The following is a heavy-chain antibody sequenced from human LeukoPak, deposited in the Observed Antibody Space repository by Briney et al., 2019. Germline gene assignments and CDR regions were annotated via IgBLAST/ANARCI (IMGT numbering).Heavy chain of an antibody. D-gene: IGHD4-17*01. CDR3: ARTSGDPFDY. V-gene: IGHV3-7*01. J-gene: IGHJ4*02. Sequence: GGSLRLSCAASGFPFSTYWMSWVRQAPGKGLEWVANINEDGGEKYYADSVKGRSTISRDNARNSLYVQMNNLRAEDPAVYYCARTSGDPFDYWGQGTLVAVSS. CDR1: GFPFSTYW. CDR2: INEDGGEK.